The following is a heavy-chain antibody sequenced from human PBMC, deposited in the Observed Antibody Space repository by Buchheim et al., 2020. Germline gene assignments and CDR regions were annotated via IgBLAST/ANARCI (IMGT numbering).Heavy chain of an antibody. CDR3: ARGLSPYGDGFDY. CDR1: GFTFSSYS. Sequence: EVQLVESGGGLVQPGGSLRLSCAASGFTFSSYSMNWVRQAPGKGLEWVSYISSSSSTIYYADSVKGRFTISSYNAKNYLYLQMNSLRDEDTAVYYCARGLSPYGDGFDYWGQGTL. V-gene: IGHV3-48*02. J-gene: IGHJ4*02. D-gene: IGHD4-17*01. CDR2: ISSSSSTI.